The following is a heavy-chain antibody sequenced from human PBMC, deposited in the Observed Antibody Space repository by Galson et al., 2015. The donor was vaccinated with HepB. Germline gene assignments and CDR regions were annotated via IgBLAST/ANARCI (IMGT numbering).Heavy chain of an antibody. D-gene: IGHD6-19*01. CDR1: GGTFSSYA. V-gene: IGHV1-69*13. CDR2: IIPIFGTA. J-gene: IGHJ2*01. Sequence: SVKVSCKASGGTFSSYAISWVRQAPGQGLEWMGGIIPIFGTANYAQKFQGRVTITADESTSTAYMELCSLRSEDTAVYYCARGGETAVAGIRDPYWYFDLWGRGTLVTVSS. CDR3: ARGGETAVAGIRDPYWYFDL.